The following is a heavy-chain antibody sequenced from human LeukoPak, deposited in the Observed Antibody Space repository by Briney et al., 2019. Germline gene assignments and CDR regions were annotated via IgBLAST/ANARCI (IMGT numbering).Heavy chain of an antibody. CDR2: FDPEDGET. CDR1: GYTLTELS. CDR3: AGGPYYYYYYGMDV. V-gene: IGHV1-24*01. D-gene: IGHD3-16*01. J-gene: IGHJ6*02. Sequence: ASVKVSCKVSGYTLTELSMHWVRQAPGKGLEGMGGFDPEDGETIYAQKFQGRVTMTEDTSTDTAYMELSSLRSEDTAVYYCAGGPYYYYYYGMDVWGQGTTVTVSS.